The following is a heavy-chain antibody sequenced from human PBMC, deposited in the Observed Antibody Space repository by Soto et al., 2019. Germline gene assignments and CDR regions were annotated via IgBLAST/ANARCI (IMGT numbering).Heavy chain of an antibody. CDR1: GITFSNAW. CDR3: TTDSADIVVVPATFGMDV. D-gene: IGHD2-2*01. Sequence: GGSLRLASAAAGITFSNAWMTGVRQARGKGVEWVGRIKSITDGGTTDYAAPVKGRFTISRDDSKDTLYLQMNNLRTDDTAVYHCTTDSADIVVVPATFGMDVWGQGTTVTVSS. CDR2: IKSITDGGTT. V-gene: IGHV3-15*01. J-gene: IGHJ6*02.